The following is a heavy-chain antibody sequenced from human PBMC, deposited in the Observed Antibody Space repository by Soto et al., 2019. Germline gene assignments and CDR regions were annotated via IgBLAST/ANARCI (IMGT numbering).Heavy chain of an antibody. CDR1: RAALLIGGHN. CDR3: ARDGSSTANWLVP. D-gene: IGHD2-2*01. J-gene: IGHJ5*02. CDR2: IYYTGVT. V-gene: IGHV4-31*03. Sequence: PSDTHPLTCPDGRAALLIGGHNRTRMRQNPGKGLEWIGYIYYTGVTYYNPSLGSRVNISVDTSKNQFSLELTSVTAADTAVYYCARDGSSTANWLVPGFQGLLSTDS.